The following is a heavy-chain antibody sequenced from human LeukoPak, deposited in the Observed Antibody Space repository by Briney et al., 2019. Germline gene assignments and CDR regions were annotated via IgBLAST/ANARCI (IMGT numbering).Heavy chain of an antibody. J-gene: IGHJ4*02. D-gene: IGHD6-13*01. CDR2: INPNSGGT. Sequence: GASVKVSCKASGYTFTSYDINWVRQATGQGLEWMGWINPNSGGTNYAQKFQGRVTMTRDTSISTAYMELSRLRSDDTAVYYCARVCQGGCIAAALDYWGQGTLVTVSS. CDR3: ARVCQGGCIAAALDY. CDR1: GYTFTSYD. V-gene: IGHV1-2*02.